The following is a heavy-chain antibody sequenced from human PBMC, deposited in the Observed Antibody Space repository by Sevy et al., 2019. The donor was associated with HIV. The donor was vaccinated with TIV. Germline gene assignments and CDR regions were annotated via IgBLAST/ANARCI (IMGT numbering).Heavy chain of an antibody. D-gene: IGHD2-15*01. V-gene: IGHV1-2*02. CDR3: ARERVYCSGGRCEPGGWFDP. CDR2: INPNSSVT. CDR1: GYTFTGYY. Sequence: ASVKVSCKASGYTFTGYYMHWVLQAPGQGLEWMGWINPNSSVTNYAQKFQGRVTMTRDTSISTAYMELSRLRSDDTGVYYCARERVYCSGGRCEPGGWFDPWGQRTLVTVSS. J-gene: IGHJ5*02.